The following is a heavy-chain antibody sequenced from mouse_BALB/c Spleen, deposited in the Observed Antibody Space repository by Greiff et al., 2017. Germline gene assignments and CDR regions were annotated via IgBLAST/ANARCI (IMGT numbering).Heavy chain of an antibody. J-gene: IGHJ3*01. D-gene: IGHD1-2*01. Sequence: LVKTGASVKISCKASGYSFTGYYMHWVKQSHGKSLEWIGYISCYNGATSYNQKFKGKATFTVDTSSSTAYMQFNSLTSEDSAVYYCAREGFITTATPFFGDWGQGTLVTVSA. CDR1: GYSFTGYY. CDR3: AREGFITTATPFFGD. V-gene: IGHV1S34*01. CDR2: ISCYNGAT.